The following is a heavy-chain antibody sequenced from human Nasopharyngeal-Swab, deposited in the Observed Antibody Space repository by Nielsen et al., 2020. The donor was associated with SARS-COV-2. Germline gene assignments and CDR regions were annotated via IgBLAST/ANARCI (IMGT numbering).Heavy chain of an antibody. D-gene: IGHD3-10*01. CDR1: GFTFSSYS. V-gene: IGHV3-48*04. CDR3: ARDYYGSGSYLYYYGMDV. J-gene: IGHJ6*02. Sequence: GESLKISCAASGFTFSSYSMNWVRQAPGKGLEWVSYISSSSSTIYYADSVKGRFTISRDNAKNSLYLQMNSLRAEDTAVYYCARDYYGSGSYLYYYGMDVWGQGTTVTVSS. CDR2: ISSSSSTI.